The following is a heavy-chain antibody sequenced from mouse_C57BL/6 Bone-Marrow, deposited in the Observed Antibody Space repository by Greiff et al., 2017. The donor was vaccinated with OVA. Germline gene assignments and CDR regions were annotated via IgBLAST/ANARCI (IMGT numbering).Heavy chain of an antibody. D-gene: IGHD2-1*01. CDR2: SRNKANDYTT. CDR3: ARDYYGNFAY. V-gene: IGHV7-1*01. Sequence: EVNVVESGGGLVQSGRSLRLSCAPSGFTFSDFYMEWVRQAPGKGLEWIAASRNKANDYTTEYSASVKGRFIVSRDTSQSILYLQMNALRAEDTAIYYCARDYYGNFAYWGQGTLVTVSA. J-gene: IGHJ3*01. CDR1: GFTFSDFY.